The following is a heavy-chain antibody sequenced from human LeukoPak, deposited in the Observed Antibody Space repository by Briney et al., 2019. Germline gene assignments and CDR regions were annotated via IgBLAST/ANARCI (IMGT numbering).Heavy chain of an antibody. J-gene: IGHJ6*03. CDR1: GGSISSYY. CDR3: ARGSPSYDSSGYYHGYYYYYYMDV. V-gene: IGHV4-34*01. CDR2: INHSGST. D-gene: IGHD3-22*01. Sequence: SETLSLTCTVSGGSISSYYWSWIRQPPGKGLEWITEINHSGSTNYNPSLKSRVTISVDTSKNQFSLKLSSVTAADTAVYYCARGSPSYDSSGYYHGYYYYYYMDVWGKGTTVTASS.